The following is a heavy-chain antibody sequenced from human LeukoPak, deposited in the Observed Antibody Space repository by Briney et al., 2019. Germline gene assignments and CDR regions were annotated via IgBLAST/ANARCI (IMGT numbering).Heavy chain of an antibody. J-gene: IGHJ4*02. Sequence: PSETLSLTCTVSGGSISTYYWSWIRQPPGKGLEWIGYIYYSGSTNYNPSLRSRVTISLDTSKNQFSLKLTSVTAADTAVYYCARQAYTYGIYYFDYWGQGTLVAVSS. D-gene: IGHD5-18*01. CDR1: GGSISTYY. CDR3: ARQAYTYGIYYFDY. V-gene: IGHV4-59*08. CDR2: IYYSGST.